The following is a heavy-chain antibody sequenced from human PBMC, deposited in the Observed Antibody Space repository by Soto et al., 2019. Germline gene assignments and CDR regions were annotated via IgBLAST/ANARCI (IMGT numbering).Heavy chain of an antibody. D-gene: IGHD6-13*01. J-gene: IGHJ6*02. CDR2: INHSGST. CDR3: ARGGGYSSSWYVNYHYGMAV. CDR1: GGSFSGYY. V-gene: IGHV4-34*01. Sequence: SETLSLSCAVYGGSFSGYYWSWIRQPPGKGLEWIGEINHSGSTNYNPSLKSRVTISVDTSKNQFSLKLSSVTAADTAVYYCARGGGYSSSWYVNYHYGMAVWGQGTTVTVSS.